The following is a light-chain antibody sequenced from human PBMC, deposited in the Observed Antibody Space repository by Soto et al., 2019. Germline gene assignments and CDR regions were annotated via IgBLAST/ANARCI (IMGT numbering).Light chain of an antibody. Sequence: DIQMTQSPSTLSASVGDRVTITCRASQSIRTWLAWYQQKPGKAPKLLIYQASFLESGVPSRFSGSGSGTEFTLTINSLQPDDFATYYCQQYNSYSETFGQGTKVDIK. CDR3: QQYNSYSET. CDR1: QSIRTW. V-gene: IGKV1-5*03. CDR2: QAS. J-gene: IGKJ1*01.